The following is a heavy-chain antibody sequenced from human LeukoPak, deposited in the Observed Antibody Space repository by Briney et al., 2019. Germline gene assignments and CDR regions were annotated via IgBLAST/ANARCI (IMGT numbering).Heavy chain of an antibody. V-gene: IGHV1-69*05. Sequence: SVKVSCKASGGTFSSYAISWVRQAPGQGLEWMGGIIPVFGTANYAQKFQGRVTITTDESTSTAYMELSSLRSEDTAVYYCATPMARGALIYGSGSFLPVYWGQGTLVTVSS. D-gene: IGHD3-10*01. CDR2: IIPVFGTA. J-gene: IGHJ4*02. CDR1: GGTFSSYA. CDR3: ATPMARGALIYGSGSFLPVY.